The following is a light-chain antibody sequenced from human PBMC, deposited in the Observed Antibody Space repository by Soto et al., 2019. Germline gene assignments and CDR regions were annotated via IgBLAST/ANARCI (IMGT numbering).Light chain of an antibody. V-gene: IGKV1-12*01. CDR2: AAS. J-gene: IGKJ5*01. CDR3: QQSLSFPIT. CDR1: QDVSTW. Sequence: DIQMTQSPSSVSASVGDRVTITCRASQDVSTWLAWYQQSPGKAPKLLIYAASSLQIGVPSRFSGSGSGTDFTLTITSLQPEDCATYYCQQSLSFPITFGQGTRLEIK.